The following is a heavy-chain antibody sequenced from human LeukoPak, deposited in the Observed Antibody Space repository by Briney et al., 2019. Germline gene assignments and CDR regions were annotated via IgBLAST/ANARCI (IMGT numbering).Heavy chain of an antibody. CDR2: ISGSGGST. V-gene: IGHV3-23*01. Sequence: PGGSLRPSCAASGLTFSSLAWTWVRRAPGKGREWVSAISGSGGSTYYADSVKGRFTISRDNSKNTLYLQMNSLRAEDTAVYYCAKDSSGEYYYYMDVWGKGTTVTVSS. CDR3: AKDSSGEYYYYMDV. CDR1: GLTFSSLA. J-gene: IGHJ6*03. D-gene: IGHD3-22*01.